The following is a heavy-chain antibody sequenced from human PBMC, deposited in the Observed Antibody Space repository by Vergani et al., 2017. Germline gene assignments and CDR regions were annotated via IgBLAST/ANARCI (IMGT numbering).Heavy chain of an antibody. D-gene: IGHD1-1*01. J-gene: IGHJ1*01. CDR1: GCTFSSYG. V-gene: IGHV3-30*02. CDR3: ATKSCGTPGCQIGYFRE. Sequence: QVQLVESGGGVVQPGGSLRLSCAASGCTFSSYGMHWVRQAPGKGLEWVAFIQYDGSNKYYAGSVKGRFTISRDNSKSTLYLQMNSLRTEDTAVYYCATKSCGTPGCQIGYFREWGQGTLVTVSS. CDR2: IQYDGSNK.